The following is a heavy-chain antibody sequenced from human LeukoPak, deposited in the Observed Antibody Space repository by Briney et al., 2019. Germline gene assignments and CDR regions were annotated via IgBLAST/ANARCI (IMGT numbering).Heavy chain of an antibody. CDR1: GGSISSYY. CDR2: VYYSGST. J-gene: IGHJ4*02. V-gene: IGHV4-59*01. Sequence: SETLSLTCTVSGGSISSYYWNWIRQPPGKGLEWIGHVYYSGSTKYSPSLKSRVAISVDTSKNQFSLNLTSVTAADTAVYYCARMYGYTYGPDYWGQGTLVTVSS. CDR3: ARMYGYTYGPDY. D-gene: IGHD5-12*01.